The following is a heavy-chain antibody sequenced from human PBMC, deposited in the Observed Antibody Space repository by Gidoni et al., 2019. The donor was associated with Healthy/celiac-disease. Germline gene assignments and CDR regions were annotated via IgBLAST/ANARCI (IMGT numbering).Heavy chain of an antibody. Sequence: EVQLLESGGGLVQPGGSLRLSCAASGFTFSSYAISWVRQAPGKGLEWVSASSGSGGSTYYADSVKGRFTISRDNAKNTLYLQMNSLRAEDTAVYYCANYGLPGSYRIYSSSSLVENYFDYWGQGTLVTVSS. D-gene: IGHD6-6*01. V-gene: IGHV3-23*01. CDR2: SSGSGGST. CDR1: GFTFSSYA. CDR3: ANYGLPGSYRIYSSSSLVENYFDY. J-gene: IGHJ4*02.